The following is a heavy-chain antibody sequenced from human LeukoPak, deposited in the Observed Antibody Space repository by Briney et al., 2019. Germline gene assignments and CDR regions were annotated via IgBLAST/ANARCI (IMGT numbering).Heavy chain of an antibody. D-gene: IGHD6-13*01. Sequence: SETLSLTCTVSGGSISSSSYYWSWIRQPPGKGLEWIGYIYYSGSTNYNPSLKSRVTISVDTSKNQFSLKLSSVTAADTAVYYCARDLRKGGYDYWGQGTLVTVSS. J-gene: IGHJ4*02. CDR1: GGSISSSSYY. CDR2: IYYSGST. CDR3: ARDLRKGGYDY. V-gene: IGHV4-61*01.